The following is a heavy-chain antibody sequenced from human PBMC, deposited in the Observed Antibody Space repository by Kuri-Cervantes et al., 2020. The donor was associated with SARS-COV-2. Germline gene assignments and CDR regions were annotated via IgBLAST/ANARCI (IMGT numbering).Heavy chain of an antibody. CDR2: INGDGSNT. D-gene: IGHD6-19*01. Sequence: GGSLRLSCAASGFTFSGHWIHWVRQAPGKGLVWVSRINGDGSNTVYADSVKGRLTVSRDNSKNTLYLQMSSLRAEDTAVYYCVKHSSGWYEDEYFDYWGQGTLVTVSS. J-gene: IGHJ4*02. CDR3: VKHSSGWYEDEYFDY. CDR1: GFTFSGHW. V-gene: IGHV3-74*01.